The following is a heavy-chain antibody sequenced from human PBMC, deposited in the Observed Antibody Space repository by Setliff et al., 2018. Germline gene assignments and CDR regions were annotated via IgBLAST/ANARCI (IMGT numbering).Heavy chain of an antibody. CDR3: ARDKLRFLENWFDP. V-gene: IGHV3-23*01. Sequence: SGGSLRLSCAASGFTFSSYAMSWVRQAPGKGLEWVSAIGGSGGSTYYADSVKGRFTISRDNAKNSLYLQMNSLRAEDTAVYYCARDKLRFLENWFDPWGQGTLVTVSS. CDR2: IGGSGGST. D-gene: IGHD3-3*01. J-gene: IGHJ5*02. CDR1: GFTFSSYA.